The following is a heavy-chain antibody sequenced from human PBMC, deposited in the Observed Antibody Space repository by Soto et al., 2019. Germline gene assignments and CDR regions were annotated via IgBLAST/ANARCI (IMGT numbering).Heavy chain of an antibody. CDR3: ARDVGLARAGFDY. CDR1: GYTFSSYG. V-gene: IGHV1-18*01. D-gene: IGHD6-19*01. J-gene: IGHJ4*02. Sequence: QVQLVQSGAEVKKPGASVKVSCKASGYTFSSYGISWVRQAPGQGLEWRGWIGAHNDNTNYAQKVQGRVTMTTDTSTSTAYTELRSLRADDTAVYYCARDVGLARAGFDYWGQGTLVTVSS. CDR2: IGAHNDNT.